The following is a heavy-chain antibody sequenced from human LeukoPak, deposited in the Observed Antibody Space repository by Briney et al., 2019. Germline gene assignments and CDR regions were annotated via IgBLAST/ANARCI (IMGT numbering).Heavy chain of an antibody. V-gene: IGHV3-23*01. J-gene: IGHJ3*02. CDR1: GFTFSSYA. CDR2: LSGSGGNI. CDR3: AKVRLTTVTTSDAFDI. Sequence: GGSLRLSCAASGFTFSSYAMAWVRQAPGKGLEWVSVLSGSGGNIYYADSVKGRFTISRDNSGSTLYLQMNSLGAEDTAIYYCAKVRLTTVTTSDAFDIWGQGTMVTVSS. D-gene: IGHD4-17*01.